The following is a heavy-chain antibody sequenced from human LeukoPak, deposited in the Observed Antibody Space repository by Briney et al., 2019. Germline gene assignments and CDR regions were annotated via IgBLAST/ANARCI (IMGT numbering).Heavy chain of an antibody. J-gene: IGHJ4*02. CDR3: ARGHDSSIHMDY. V-gene: IGHV4-30-4*01. D-gene: IGHD3-22*01. CDR1: GGSISSGDYY. CDR2: IYYSGST. Sequence: PSETLSLTCTVSGGSISSGDYYWSWIRQPPGKGLEWIGYIYYSGSTYYNPSLKSRVTISVDTSKNQFSLKLSSVTAADTAVYYCARGHDSSIHMDYWGQGTLVTVSS.